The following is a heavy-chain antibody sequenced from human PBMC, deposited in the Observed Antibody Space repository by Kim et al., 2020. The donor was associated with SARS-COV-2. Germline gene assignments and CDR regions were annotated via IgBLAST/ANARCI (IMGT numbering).Heavy chain of an antibody. Sequence: GGSLRRSCAASGFIFSSHGMHWVRQAPGKGLEWVAVIWYDGSNEYYTDSVKGRFTISRDNSKNTLYLQMNSLRAEDTAVYYCASSISVAGVVDYWGQGTLVTVSS. J-gene: IGHJ4*02. D-gene: IGHD6-19*01. CDR2: IWYDGSNE. V-gene: IGHV3-33*01. CDR1: GFIFSSHG. CDR3: ASSISVAGVVDY.